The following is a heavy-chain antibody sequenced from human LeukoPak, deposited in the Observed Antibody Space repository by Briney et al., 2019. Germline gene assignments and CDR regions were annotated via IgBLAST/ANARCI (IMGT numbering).Heavy chain of an antibody. CDR2: ISSSGSTI. Sequence: GGSLRLSCAASGFTFSDYYMSWIRQAPGKGLEWVSYISSSGSTIYYADSVKGRFTISRDNAKNSLYLQMNSLRAEDTAVYYCARDWAAAAVTPGVFDYWGQGTLVTVSS. D-gene: IGHD6-13*01. J-gene: IGHJ4*02. CDR3: ARDWAAAAVTPGVFDY. V-gene: IGHV3-11*04. CDR1: GFTFSDYY.